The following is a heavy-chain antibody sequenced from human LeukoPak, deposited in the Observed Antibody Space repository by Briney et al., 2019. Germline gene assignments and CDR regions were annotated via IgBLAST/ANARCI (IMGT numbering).Heavy chain of an antibody. D-gene: IGHD6-25*01. CDR2: INLNAVTT. CDR1: GYTFTNYY. Sequence: ASVTVSCTASGYTFTNYYIHWMRQAPGQGLEWVGIINLNAVTTRYAQKFQGRITVTRNMSTSTVYMELSSLRSEDTAVYFCAREGAAEAKNFDYWGQGTLVIVSS. J-gene: IGHJ4*02. V-gene: IGHV1-46*01. CDR3: AREGAAEAKNFDY.